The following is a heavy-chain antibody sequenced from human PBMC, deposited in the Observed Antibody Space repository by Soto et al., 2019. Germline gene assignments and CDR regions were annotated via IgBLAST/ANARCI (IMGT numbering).Heavy chain of an antibody. CDR2: ISPFTGDT. CDR3: ARSCSGGSCHSDY. Sequence: ASVKVSCKTSGYSFTNYGINWVRQAPGQGLEWMGWISPFTGDTHYTQSLQGRITVTTDTSTNTAYMELRSLRSADTAVYYCARSCSGGSCHSDYWGQGTLVTFSS. V-gene: IGHV1-18*04. D-gene: IGHD2-15*01. J-gene: IGHJ4*02. CDR1: GYSFTNYG.